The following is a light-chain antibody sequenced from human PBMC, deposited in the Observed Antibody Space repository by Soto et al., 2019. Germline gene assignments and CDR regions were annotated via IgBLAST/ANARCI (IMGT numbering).Light chain of an antibody. V-gene: IGLV1-44*01. CDR3: AAWDESLNAYV. J-gene: IGLJ1*01. CDR2: RNN. Sequence: GSNTVSWYQQLPGTAPKLLIHRNNQRPSGVPDRFSGSNSGTSASLAITGLQSEDEADYYCAAWDESLNAYVFGTGTKVTVL. CDR1: GSNT.